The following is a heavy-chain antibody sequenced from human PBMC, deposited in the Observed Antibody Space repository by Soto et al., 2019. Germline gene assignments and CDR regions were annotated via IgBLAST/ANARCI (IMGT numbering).Heavy chain of an antibody. CDR3: ARVDSGTSRGWFDP. CDR1: GGSFSNYY. J-gene: IGHJ5*02. Sequence: QVQLQQWGAGLLKPSETLSLTCAVYGGSFSNYYWSWIRQPPGKGLEWIGEINHSGTTNYNPSLKSRVTISVDMSRNQVSLKLSSVTAADTAVYYCARVDSGTSRGWFDPWGQGTLVTVSS. V-gene: IGHV4-34*01. CDR2: INHSGTT. D-gene: IGHD1-26*01.